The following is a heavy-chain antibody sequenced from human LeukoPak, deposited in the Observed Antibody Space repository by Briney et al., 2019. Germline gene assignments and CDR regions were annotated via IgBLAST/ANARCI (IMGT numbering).Heavy chain of an antibody. CDR1: RGSFSEGN. D-gene: IGHD2/OR15-2a*01. CDR3: VRGTNTYRY. J-gene: IGHJ4*02. V-gene: IGHV3-11*01. CDR2: INSGGSTI. Sequence: ACPTLSSAASRGSFSEGNIRWIRQARGKSLEWVSSINSGGSTIYYADPVKGRFTISRDNAKNSLYLQMNSLRAEDSAVYYCVRGTNTYRYWGQGILVTVSS.